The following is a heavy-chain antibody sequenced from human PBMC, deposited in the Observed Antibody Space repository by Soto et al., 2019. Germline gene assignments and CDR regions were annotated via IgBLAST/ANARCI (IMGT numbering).Heavy chain of an antibody. J-gene: IGHJ4*02. V-gene: IGHV4-30-4*01. CDR2: IYYSGST. D-gene: IGHD4-17*01. CDR3: ARARNYGGNPLFDY. CDR1: GGSISSGDYY. Sequence: SETLSLTCTVSGGSISSGDYYWSWIRQPPGKGLEWIGYIYYSGSTYYNPSLKSRVTISADTSKNQFSLKLSSVTAADTAVYYCARARNYGGNPLFDYWGQGTLVTVSS.